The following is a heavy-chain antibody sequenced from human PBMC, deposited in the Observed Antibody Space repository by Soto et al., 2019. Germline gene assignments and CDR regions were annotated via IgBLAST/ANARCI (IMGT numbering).Heavy chain of an antibody. CDR2: IYHSGNS. CDR3: AKRDPYIPEVPFDY. CDR1: GGSISRSNW. Sequence: SETPSPTCAVSGGSISRSNWWGWGRPPPGRGLEWIGEIYHSGNSNYNPSLKSRVTLSVDKSKNQFSLNLTSVTAADTAVYYCAKRDPYIPEVPFDYWGQGTLVTVSS. V-gene: IGHV4-4*02. D-gene: IGHD2-21*01. J-gene: IGHJ4*02.